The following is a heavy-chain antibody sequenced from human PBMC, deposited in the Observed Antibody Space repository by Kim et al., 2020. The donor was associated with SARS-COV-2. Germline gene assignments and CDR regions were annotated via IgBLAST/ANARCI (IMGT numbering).Heavy chain of an antibody. D-gene: IGHD3-9*01. CDR2: IYYSGST. Sequence: SETLSLTCTVSGGSISSGGYYWSWIRQHPGKGLEWIGYIYYSGSTYYNPSLKSRVTISVDTSKNQFSLKLSPVTAADTAVYYCARDGQGYDILTGYWVGAFDIWGQGTMVTVSS. J-gene: IGHJ3*02. V-gene: IGHV4-31*03. CDR3: ARDGQGYDILTGYWVGAFDI. CDR1: GGSISSGGYY.